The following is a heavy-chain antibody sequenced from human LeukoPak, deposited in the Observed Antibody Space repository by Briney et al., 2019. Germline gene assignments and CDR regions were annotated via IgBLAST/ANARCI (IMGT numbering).Heavy chain of an antibody. CDR2: IYHSGST. J-gene: IGHJ6*03. Sequence: GSLRLSCAASGFTFSSYGMHWVRQAPGKGLEWIGEIYHSGSTNYNPSLKSRVTISVDKSKNQFSLKLSSVTAADTAVYYCARKDVAAAGDYYYMDVWGKGTTVTVSS. CDR1: GFTFSSYG. D-gene: IGHD6-13*01. CDR3: ARKDVAAAGDYYYMDV. V-gene: IGHV4-4*02.